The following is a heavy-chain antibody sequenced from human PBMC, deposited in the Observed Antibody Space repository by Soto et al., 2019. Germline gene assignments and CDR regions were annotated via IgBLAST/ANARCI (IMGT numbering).Heavy chain of an antibody. D-gene: IGHD4-17*01. J-gene: IGHJ4*02. CDR3: AKVDYGGNSLFSPAFDY. Sequence: EVQLLESGGGLVQPGGSLRLSCAASGFTFSSYAMSWVRQAPGKGLEWVSAISGSGGSTYYADSVKGRFTISRDNSKSTLYLQMNSLRAEDTAVYYCAKVDYGGNSLFSPAFDYWGQGTLVTVSS. CDR1: GFTFSSYA. CDR2: ISGSGGST. V-gene: IGHV3-23*01.